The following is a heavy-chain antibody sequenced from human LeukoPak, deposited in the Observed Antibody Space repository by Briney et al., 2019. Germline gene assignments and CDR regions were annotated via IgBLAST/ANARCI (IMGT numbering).Heavy chain of an antibody. CDR3: AKDQQWLVLDAFDI. CDR1: GGTFSSYA. J-gene: IGHJ3*02. V-gene: IGHV3-23*01. Sequence: ASVKVSCKASGGTFSSYAMCWVRQAPGKGLEWVSAISGSGGSTYYADSVKGRFTISRDNSKNTLYLQMNSLRAEDTAVYYCAKDQQWLVLDAFDIWGQGTMVTVSS. D-gene: IGHD6-19*01. CDR2: ISGSGGST.